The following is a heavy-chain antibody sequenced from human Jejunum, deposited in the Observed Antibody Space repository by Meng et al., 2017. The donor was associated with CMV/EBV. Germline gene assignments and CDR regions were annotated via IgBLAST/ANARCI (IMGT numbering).Heavy chain of an antibody. CDR3: ARGESRGYYYFDY. V-gene: IGHV4-61*02. D-gene: IGHD3-22*01. Sequence: QVPLQESGPGLVRPSETLFLTCPVPGASISTDSYYWSWVRQPAGKGLEWIGRISPSGNINYIPSLKGRVTMSLDTSNNQIFLNLTSVTAADTALYYCARGESRGYYYFDYWGQGILVTVSS. J-gene: IGHJ4*02. CDR1: GASISTDSYY. CDR2: ISPSGNI.